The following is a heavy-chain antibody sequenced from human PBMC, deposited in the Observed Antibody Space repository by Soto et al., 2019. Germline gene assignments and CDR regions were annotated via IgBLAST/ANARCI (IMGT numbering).Heavy chain of an antibody. V-gene: IGHV1-69*01. CDR1: GGTFSSYA. J-gene: IGHJ6*02. D-gene: IGHD2-21*02. CDR3: AVTATAGEGSRYYGMDV. Sequence: QVQLVQSGAEVKKPGSSVKVSCKASGGTFSSYAISWVRQAPGQGLEWMGGIIPIFGTANYAQKFQGRVTITADESTSTAYMELSSLRSEDTAVYYCAVTATAGEGSRYYGMDVWGQGTTVTVSS. CDR2: IIPIFGTA.